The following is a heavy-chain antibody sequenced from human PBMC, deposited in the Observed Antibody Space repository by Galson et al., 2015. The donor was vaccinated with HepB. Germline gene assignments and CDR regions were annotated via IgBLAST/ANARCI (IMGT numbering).Heavy chain of an antibody. Sequence: CAISGDSVSSKSAAWNWIRQSPSRGLEWLGRTYYRSKWYYEYTVSVESRVTINPDTSKNQVSLHLNSVTPDDTAVYFCARSTGDLDYWGQGTQVTVPS. CDR1: GDSVSSKSAA. V-gene: IGHV6-1*01. J-gene: IGHJ4*02. D-gene: IGHD7-27*01. CDR2: TYYRSKWYY. CDR3: ARSTGDLDY.